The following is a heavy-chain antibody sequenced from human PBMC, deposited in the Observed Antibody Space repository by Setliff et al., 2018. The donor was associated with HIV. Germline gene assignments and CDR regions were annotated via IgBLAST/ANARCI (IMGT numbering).Heavy chain of an antibody. CDR3: ASAPLYFYDGSGYLKY. CDR1: DDPISNYY. Sequence: PSETLSLTCYVTDDPISNYYWNWIRQPPGKGLEWIGYIFTSGDTNYNPSLRSRVTLSVDTSKNQISLKLGSVTAADTAVYFCASAPLYFYDGSGYLKYWGQGSQVTVSS. CDR2: IFTSGDT. J-gene: IGHJ4*02. D-gene: IGHD3-22*01. V-gene: IGHV4-4*09.